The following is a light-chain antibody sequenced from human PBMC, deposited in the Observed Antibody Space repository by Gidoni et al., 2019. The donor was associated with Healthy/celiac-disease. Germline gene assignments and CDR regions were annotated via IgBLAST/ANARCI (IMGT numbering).Light chain of an antibody. V-gene: IGKV3-11*01. Sequence: EIVLTQSPATLSFSPGERATLSCTASQSVSGSLAWYQQKPGQAPRLLIYDASNRATGIPARFSGSGSGTDFTLTISSLEPEDFAVYYCQQRSNWPPWTFGQGTKVEIK. J-gene: IGKJ1*01. CDR2: DAS. CDR3: QQRSNWPPWT. CDR1: QSVSGS.